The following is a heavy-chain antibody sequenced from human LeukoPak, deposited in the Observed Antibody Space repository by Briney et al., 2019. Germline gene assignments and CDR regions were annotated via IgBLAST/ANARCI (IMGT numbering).Heavy chain of an antibody. CDR2: IYYSGST. Sequence: SETLSLTCTVSGGSISSSSYYWGWIRQPPGKGLEWIGTIYYSGSTYYNPSFKSRVTISVDTSKNQLSLRLSSVTAADTAVYYCARTYYYASGLPAGDTFDIWGQGTVVTVSS. V-gene: IGHV4-39*07. CDR3: ARTYYYASGLPAGDTFDI. J-gene: IGHJ3*02. D-gene: IGHD3-10*01. CDR1: GGSISSSSYY.